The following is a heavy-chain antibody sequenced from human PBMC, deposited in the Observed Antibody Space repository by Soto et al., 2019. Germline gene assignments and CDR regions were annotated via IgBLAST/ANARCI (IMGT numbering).Heavy chain of an antibody. CDR1: GYLISSGYY. CDR3: ARDLSSGYDSYYSDY. D-gene: IGHD3-22*01. Sequence: SETLSLTCSVSGYLISSGYYWGWVRQTPGKGLEWLGSIDYSGKTYKNPSLKSRVSASVDLSQNQFSLNLRSVTAADTAVYFCARDLSSGYDSYYSDYWGKGTLVTVSS. V-gene: IGHV4-38-2*02. J-gene: IGHJ4*02. CDR2: IDYSGKT.